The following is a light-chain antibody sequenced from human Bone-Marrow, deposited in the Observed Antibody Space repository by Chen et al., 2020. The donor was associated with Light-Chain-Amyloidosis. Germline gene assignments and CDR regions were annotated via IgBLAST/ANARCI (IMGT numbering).Light chain of an antibody. CDR2: DDS. CDR3: QVWDRSSDRPV. Sequence: SYVLTQPSSVSVAPGQKAMIACGGNNIGSTSVHWYQQTPGQAPLLVVYDDSDRPSGIPERLSGSNSGNTATLTISRVEAGDEADYYCQVWDRSSDRPVFGGGTKLTVL. CDR1: NIGSTS. J-gene: IGLJ3*02. V-gene: IGLV3-21*02.